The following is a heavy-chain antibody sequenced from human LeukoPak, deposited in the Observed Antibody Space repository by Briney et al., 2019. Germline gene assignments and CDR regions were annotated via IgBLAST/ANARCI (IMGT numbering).Heavy chain of an antibody. CDR2: ISSSSSYT. Sequence: PGGSLRLSCAASGFTFSDYYMSWIRQAPGKGLEWVSYISSSSSYTNYADSVKGRFTISRDSAKNSLYLQMNSLRAEDTAVYYCAREAQYCDILTGYYNPAFDIWGQGTMVTVSS. CDR3: AREAQYCDILTGYYNPAFDI. CDR1: GFTFSDYY. V-gene: IGHV3-11*06. D-gene: IGHD3-9*01. J-gene: IGHJ3*02.